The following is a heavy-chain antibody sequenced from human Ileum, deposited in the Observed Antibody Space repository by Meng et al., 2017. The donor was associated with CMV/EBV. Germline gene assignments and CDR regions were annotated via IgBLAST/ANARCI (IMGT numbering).Heavy chain of an antibody. J-gene: IGHJ1*01. CDR1: GFTFSSYG. V-gene: IGHV3-30*02. CDR3: TRDGFFLGWSRYFQR. D-gene: IGHD3-3*01. CDR2: IRYDGSNK. Sequence: GESLKISCAASGFTFSSYGMHWVRQAPGKGLEWVAFIRYDGSNKYYADSVKGRFTISRDNSKNTLYLQMNSLRAEDTAVYYCTRDGFFLGWSRYFQRWGQGTLVTVSS.